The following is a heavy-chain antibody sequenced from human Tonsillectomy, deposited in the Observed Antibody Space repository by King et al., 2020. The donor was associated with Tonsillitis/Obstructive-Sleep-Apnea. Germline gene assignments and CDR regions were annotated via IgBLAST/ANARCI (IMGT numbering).Heavy chain of an antibody. V-gene: IGHV4-4*02. CDR1: GGSISSSNW. D-gene: IGHD3-16*02. CDR2: IYHSGSP. CDR3: ARGAYDYIWGSYRLHAFDI. Sequence: QLQESGPGLVKPSGTLSLTCAVSGGSISSSNWWSWVRQPPGKGLELFGEIYHSGSPNYNPSLKSRVSISVDKSKNQFSLKLSSVTAADTAVYYCARGAYDYIWGSYRLHAFDIWGQGTMVTVSS. J-gene: IGHJ3*02.